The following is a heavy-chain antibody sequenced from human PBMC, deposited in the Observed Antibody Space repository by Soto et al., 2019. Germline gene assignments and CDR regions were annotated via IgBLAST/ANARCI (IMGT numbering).Heavy chain of an antibody. J-gene: IGHJ4*02. CDR2: INHSGST. D-gene: IGHD2-2*01. V-gene: IGHV4-34*01. Sequence: SETLSLTCAVYVGSFSCYYWSWIRQPPGKGLEWIGEINHSGSTNYNPSLKSRVTISVDTSKNQFSLKLSSVTAADTAVYYCARGAYCSRNNCYGGFDYWGQGTLVTVSS. CDR3: ARGAYCSRNNCYGGFDY. CDR1: VGSFSCYY.